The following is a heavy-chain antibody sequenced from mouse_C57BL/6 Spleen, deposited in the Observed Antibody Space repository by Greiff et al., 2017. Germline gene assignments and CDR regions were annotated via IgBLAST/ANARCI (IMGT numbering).Heavy chain of an antibody. J-gene: IGHJ2*01. Sequence: EVQGVESGGGLVKPGGSLKLSCAASGFTFSSYAMSWVRQTPEKRLEWVATISDGGSYTYYPDNVKGRFTISRDNAKNTLYLQMSSLKSEDTAMYYCARHVDGYYFDYWGQGTTLTVSS. CDR2: ISDGGSYT. D-gene: IGHD2-3*01. CDR3: ARHVDGYYFDY. V-gene: IGHV5-4*01. CDR1: GFTFSSYA.